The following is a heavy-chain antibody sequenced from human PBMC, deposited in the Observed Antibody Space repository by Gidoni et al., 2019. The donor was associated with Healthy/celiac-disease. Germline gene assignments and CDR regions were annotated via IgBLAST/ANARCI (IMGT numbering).Heavy chain of an antibody. Sequence: EVQLLESGGGLVQPGGSLRLSCAASGFTFSSYAMSWVRQAPGKGLEWVSAISGSGGSTYYADSVKGRFTISRDNSKNTLYLQMNSLRAEDTAVYYCAKVYVDTADEWVWYFDLWGRGTLVTVSS. CDR2: ISGSGGST. CDR3: AKVYVDTADEWVWYFDL. J-gene: IGHJ2*01. D-gene: IGHD5-18*01. CDR1: GFTFSSYA. V-gene: IGHV3-23*01.